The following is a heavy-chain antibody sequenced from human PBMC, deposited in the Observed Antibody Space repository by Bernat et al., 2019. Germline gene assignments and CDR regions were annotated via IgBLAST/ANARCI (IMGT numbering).Heavy chain of an antibody. CDR1: GFTFSSYW. CDR3: ARGGVNGGIGTGRDRGGGH. V-gene: IGHV3-7*03. J-gene: IGHJ4*02. Sequence: EVQLVESGGGLVQPGGSLRLSCAASGFTFSSYWMSWVRQAPEKGLEWVANINRDGSGTYSVDSVKGRFTISRDNAKNSLYLQMNSLKTEETAVYYWARGGVNGGIGTGRDRGGGHWGQGTLVTVSS. D-gene: IGHD4-23*01. CDR2: INRDGSGT.